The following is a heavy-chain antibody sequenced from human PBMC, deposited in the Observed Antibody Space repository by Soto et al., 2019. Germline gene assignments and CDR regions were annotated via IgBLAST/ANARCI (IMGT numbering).Heavy chain of an antibody. Sequence: GGSLRLSCSASGFTFSSYAMHWVRQAPGKGLEYVSAISSNGGSTYYADSVKGRFTISRDNSKNTLYLQMSSLRAEDTDVYYCVKDNERGSGGYDYWGQGTLVTVSA. J-gene: IGHJ4*02. D-gene: IGHD3-10*01. CDR3: VKDNERGSGGYDY. CDR1: GFTFSSYA. V-gene: IGHV3-64D*06. CDR2: ISSNGGST.